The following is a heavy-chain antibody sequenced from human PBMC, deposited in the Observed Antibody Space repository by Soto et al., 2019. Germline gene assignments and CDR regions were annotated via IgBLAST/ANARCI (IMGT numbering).Heavy chain of an antibody. CDR3: ARGGEVFCSGGSCYSNSFDP. V-gene: IGHV1-69*01. D-gene: IGHD2-15*01. CDR1: GGTFSSYA. J-gene: IGHJ5*02. CDR2: IIPIFGTA. Sequence: QVQLGQSGAEVKKPGSSVKVSCKASGGTFSSYAISWARQAPGQGLEWMGGIIPIFGTATYAQKFQGRVTPAADESTGTAYMVMSSLRSEDTAVYYCARGGEVFCSGGSCYSNSFDPWGQGTLVTVFS.